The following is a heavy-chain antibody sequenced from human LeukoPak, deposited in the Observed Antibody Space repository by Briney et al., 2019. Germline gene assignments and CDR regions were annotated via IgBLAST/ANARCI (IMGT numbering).Heavy chain of an antibody. D-gene: IGHD6-6*01. CDR2: IYTSGST. V-gene: IGHV4-61*02. Sequence: SETLSLTCTVSGGSISSGSYYWSWIRQPAGKGLEWIGRIYTSGSTNYNPSLKSRVTISVDTSKNQFSLKLSSVTAADTAVYYCARHHWDSSSVDYWGQGTLVTVSS. J-gene: IGHJ4*02. CDR1: GGSISSGSYY. CDR3: ARHHWDSSSVDY.